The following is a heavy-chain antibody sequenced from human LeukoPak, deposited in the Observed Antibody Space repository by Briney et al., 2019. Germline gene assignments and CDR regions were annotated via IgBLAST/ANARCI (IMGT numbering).Heavy chain of an antibody. D-gene: IGHD1-26*01. J-gene: IGHJ5*02. CDR3: ARREVSNWFDP. CDR1: GGSISSISYY. V-gene: IGHV4-39*07. Sequence: SETLSLTCIVSGGSISSISYYWGWIRQPPGNGLEWIGSIYYSGSTYYNPSLKSRVTISVDTSKNQFSLKLSSVTAADTAVYYCARREVSNWFDPWGQGTLVTVSS. CDR2: IYYSGST.